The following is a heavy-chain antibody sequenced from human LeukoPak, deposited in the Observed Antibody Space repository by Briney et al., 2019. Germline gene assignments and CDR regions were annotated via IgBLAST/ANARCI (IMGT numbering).Heavy chain of an antibody. CDR2: ISGNSGSI. V-gene: IGHV3-9*01. CDR3: AKGQLYGGNSNWFDP. CDR1: GFTLDDYA. Sequence: TGGSLRLSCAASGFTLDDYAMHWVRQAPGKGLEWVSGISGNSGSIGYADSVKGRFTISRDNAKNSLYLQMNSLRAEDTALYYCAKGQLYGGNSNWFDPWGQGTLVTVSS. J-gene: IGHJ5*02. D-gene: IGHD4-23*01.